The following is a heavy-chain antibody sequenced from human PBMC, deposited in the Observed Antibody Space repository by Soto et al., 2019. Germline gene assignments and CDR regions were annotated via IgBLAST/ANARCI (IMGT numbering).Heavy chain of an antibody. Sequence: SETLSLTCTVSGGSISSYYWSWIRQPPGKGREWIGYIYYSGSTNYNPSLKSRVTISVDTSKNQFSLKLSSVTAADTAVYYCARDAGEWLPHAEYFQHWGQGTLVTVSS. CDR3: ARDAGEWLPHAEYFQH. CDR1: GGSISSYY. D-gene: IGHD6-19*01. CDR2: IYYSGST. J-gene: IGHJ1*01. V-gene: IGHV4-59*01.